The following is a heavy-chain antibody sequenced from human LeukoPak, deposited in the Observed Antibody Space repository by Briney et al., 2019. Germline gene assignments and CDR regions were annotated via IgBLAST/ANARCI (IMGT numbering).Heavy chain of an antibody. CDR3: ARGGYCSSTSCYNWFDP. CDR2: IYHSGST. CDR1: GYSISSGYY. Sequence: SETLSLTCTVSGYSISSGYYWGWIRQPPGKGLEWIGSIYHSGSTYYNPSLKSRVTISVDTSKNQFSLKLSSVTAADTAVYYCARGGYCSSTSCYNWFDPWGQGTLVTVSS. J-gene: IGHJ5*02. D-gene: IGHD2-2*01. V-gene: IGHV4-38-2*02.